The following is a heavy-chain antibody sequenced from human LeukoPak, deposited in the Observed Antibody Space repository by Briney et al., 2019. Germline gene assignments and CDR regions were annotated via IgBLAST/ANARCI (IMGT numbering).Heavy chain of an antibody. J-gene: IGHJ4*02. CDR1: GFTINTYY. D-gene: IGHD5-18*01. V-gene: IGHV3-53*01. CDR3: ARDSGYIHDY. CDR2: IYSDGTT. Sequence: PGGSLRLSCAASGFTINTYYMSWVRQAPGKGLEWVSVIYSDGTTYYADSVKGRFTISRDTSKNTLYLQMNSLRAEDTAVYSCARDSGYIHDYWGQGTQVTVSS.